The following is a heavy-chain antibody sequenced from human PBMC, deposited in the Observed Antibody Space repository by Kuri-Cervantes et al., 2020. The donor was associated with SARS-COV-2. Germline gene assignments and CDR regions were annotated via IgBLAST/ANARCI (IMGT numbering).Heavy chain of an antibody. CDR1: GFTFRSSG. Sequence: LSLTCAASGFTFRSSGMHWVRQAPGKGLEWVALLSNDGAHEYYADPVKGRFTISRDNFKNTLFLQMNSLRSEDTAMYYCAKGGDFWSGFTDFDSCGPGTLVTVSS. CDR2: LSNDGAHE. V-gene: IGHV3-30*18. J-gene: IGHJ4*02. D-gene: IGHD3-3*01. CDR3: AKGGDFWSGFTDFDS.